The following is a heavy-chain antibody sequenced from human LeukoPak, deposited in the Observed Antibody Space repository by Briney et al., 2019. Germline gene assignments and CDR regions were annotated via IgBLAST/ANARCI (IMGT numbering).Heavy chain of an antibody. Sequence: TGGSLRLSCAASGFTFSSYSMNWVRQAPGKGLEWVSSISSSSSYIYYADSVKGRFTISRDNAKNSLYLQMNSLRAEDTAVYYCARVPAPAPYYYYMDVWGKGTTVTVSS. CDR1: GFTFSSYS. D-gene: IGHD6-25*01. J-gene: IGHJ6*03. CDR2: ISSSSSYI. CDR3: ARVPAPAPYYYYMDV. V-gene: IGHV3-21*01.